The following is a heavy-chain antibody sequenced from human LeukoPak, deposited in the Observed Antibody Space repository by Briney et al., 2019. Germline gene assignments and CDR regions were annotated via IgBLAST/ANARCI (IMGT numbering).Heavy chain of an antibody. CDR3: ANYYYDSSGYLYGYFDY. D-gene: IGHD3-22*01. CDR1: GGTFSSYA. CDR2: IIPIFGTA. Sequence: SVKVSCKASGGTFSSYAISWVRQAPGQGLEWMGGIIPIFGTANYALKFQGRVTITTDESTSTAYMELSSLRSEDTAVYYCANYYYDSSGYLYGYFDYWGQGTLVTVSS. V-gene: IGHV1-69*05. J-gene: IGHJ4*02.